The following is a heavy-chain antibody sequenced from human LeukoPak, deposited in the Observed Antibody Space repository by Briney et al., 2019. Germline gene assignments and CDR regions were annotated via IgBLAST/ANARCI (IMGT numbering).Heavy chain of an antibody. D-gene: IGHD1-26*01. J-gene: IGHJ4*02. CDR1: GFTFRSYA. CDR2: IRADGDST. V-gene: IGHV3-23*01. Sequence: GGSLRLSCAASGFTFRSYAMNWVRQAPGKGLEWVSAIRADGDSTYYADSVKGRFTISRDNSKNTLYLQMNGLRPGDTAVYYCAKSYSGSYYDMSYWGQGTLVTVSS. CDR3: AKSYSGSYYDMSY.